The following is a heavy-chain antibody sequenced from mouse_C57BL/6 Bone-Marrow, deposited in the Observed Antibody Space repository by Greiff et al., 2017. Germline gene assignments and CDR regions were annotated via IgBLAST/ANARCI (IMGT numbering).Heavy chain of an antibody. D-gene: IGHD2-1*01. CDR3: ASCYGNYVSSFAY. CDR2: IHPSDSDT. CDR1: GYTFTSYW. Sequence: VQVVESGAELVKPGASVKVSCKASGYTFTSYWMHWVKQRPGQGLEWIGRIHPSDSDTNYNQKFKGKATLTVDKSSSTAYMQLSSRTSGDSAVYYCASCYGNYVSSFAYWGQGTLVTVSA. V-gene: IGHV1-74*01. J-gene: IGHJ3*01.